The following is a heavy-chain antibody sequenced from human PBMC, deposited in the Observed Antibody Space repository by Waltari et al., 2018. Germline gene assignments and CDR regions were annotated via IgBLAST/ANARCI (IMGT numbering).Heavy chain of an antibody. CDR2: IYYSGST. Sequence: QLQLQESGPGLVKPSETLSLTCTVSGGSIGSSSYYWGWIRQPPGKGLEWIGSIYYSGSTYYNPALKSRGTISVDTSKNQFSLKLSSVTAADTAVYYCARVTTIVVVITYYFDYWGQGTLVTVSS. CDR3: ARVTTIVVVITYYFDY. V-gene: IGHV4-39*07. J-gene: IGHJ4*02. CDR1: GGSIGSSSYY. D-gene: IGHD3-22*01.